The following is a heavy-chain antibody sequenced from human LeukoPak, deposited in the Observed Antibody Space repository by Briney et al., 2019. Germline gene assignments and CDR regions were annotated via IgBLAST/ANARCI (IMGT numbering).Heavy chain of an antibody. J-gene: IGHJ4*02. CDR1: GFTFSSYS. CDR2: ISSSSSNI. Sequence: PGGSLRLSCAASGFTFSSYSMNWVRQAPGKGLEWVSSISSSSSNIYYADSVKGRFTISRDNAKDSLYLQMNSLRAEDTALYDCARGGDGYIGTPEGYWGQGTLVTVSS. CDR3: ARGGDGYIGTPEGY. V-gene: IGHV3-21*04. D-gene: IGHD5-24*01.